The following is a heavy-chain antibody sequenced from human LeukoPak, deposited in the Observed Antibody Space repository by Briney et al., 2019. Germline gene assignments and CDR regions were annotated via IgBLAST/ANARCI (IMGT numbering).Heavy chain of an antibody. Sequence: GGSLRLSCAASGFTFTSYSMSWVRQAPGKGLEWVSGTSDRGDYTYYADSVKGRFTISRDNSKNMLYLQMNSLRAEDTALYFCAKKAQYNGNYPLDYWGQGTLVTVSS. J-gene: IGHJ4*02. V-gene: IGHV3-23*01. CDR2: TSDRGDYT. CDR1: GFTFTSYS. CDR3: AKKAQYNGNYPLDY. D-gene: IGHD1-26*01.